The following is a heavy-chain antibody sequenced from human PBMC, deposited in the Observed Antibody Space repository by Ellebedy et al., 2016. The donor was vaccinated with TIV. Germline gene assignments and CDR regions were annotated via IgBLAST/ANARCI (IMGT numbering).Heavy chain of an antibody. D-gene: IGHD6-13*01. CDR1: GFTFNNYA. V-gene: IGHV3-23*01. Sequence: GESLKISCAASGFTFNNYAMCWVRQAPGKGLEWVSTINGDKTYYADSVRGRLTISRDNSRNTLYLQINSLRAEDTAVYYCAKDPVTYLPGIGDYWGQGTLVTVSS. CDR2: INGDKT. J-gene: IGHJ4*02. CDR3: AKDPVTYLPGIGDY.